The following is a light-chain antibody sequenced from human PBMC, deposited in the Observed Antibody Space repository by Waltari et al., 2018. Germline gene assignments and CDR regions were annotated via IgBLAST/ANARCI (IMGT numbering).Light chain of an antibody. Sequence: QSALTQPASVSGSPGQSITIPCTGTSSDVGGYNYVSWYQQHPGKVPKLLIFDVSTRPSGVSNRFSGSKSGNTASLTISGLQAEDESDYYCCSFTSRSTWVFGGGTKLTVL. V-gene: IGLV2-14*01. CDR1: SSDVGGYNY. CDR3: CSFTSRSTWV. J-gene: IGLJ3*02. CDR2: DVS.